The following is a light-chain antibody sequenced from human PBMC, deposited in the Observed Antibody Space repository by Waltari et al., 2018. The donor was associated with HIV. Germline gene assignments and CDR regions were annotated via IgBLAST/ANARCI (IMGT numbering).Light chain of an antibody. CDR3: ASHAGSKDV. V-gene: IGLV2-8*01. J-gene: IGLJ2*01. Sequence: QSALTQPPSASGSPGQSVTISCTGTSSDVGAYNYVSWFQQHPGQAPKLMIYYVTKRPSGVPDRFSGSKSGNTASLTVSGLQAEDEADYYCASHAGSKDVFGGGTRLTVL. CDR2: YVT. CDR1: SSDVGAYNY.